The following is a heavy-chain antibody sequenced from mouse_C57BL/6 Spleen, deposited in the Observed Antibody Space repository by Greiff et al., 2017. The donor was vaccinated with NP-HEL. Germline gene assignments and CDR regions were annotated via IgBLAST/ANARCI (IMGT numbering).Heavy chain of an antibody. V-gene: IGHV1-55*01. J-gene: IGHJ2*01. CDR2: IYPGSGST. CDR3: ARGRCLYSSFDY. CDR1: GYTFTSYW. D-gene: IGHD1-1*01. Sequence: VQLQQPGAELVKPGASVKMSCKASGYTFTSYWITWVKQRPGQGLEWIGDIYPGSGSTNYNEKFKSKATLTVNTSTSTAYIQLSSLTSEDSAVYYCARGRCLYSSFDYWGQGTTLTVSS.